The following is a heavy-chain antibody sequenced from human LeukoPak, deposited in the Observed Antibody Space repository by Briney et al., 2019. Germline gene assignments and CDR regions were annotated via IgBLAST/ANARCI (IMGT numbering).Heavy chain of an antibody. CDR1: GYTFTSYW. J-gene: IGHJ5*02. CDR3: ARLIVGSSSTGWFDP. D-gene: IGHD6-6*01. CDR2: IYPGDSDT. V-gene: IGHV5-51*01. Sequence: GESLKISCQSSGYTFTSYWFGWVRQMPGKGLQWMGIIYPGDSDTTYSPSFQGQVTIPADKSISTAYLQWSSLKASDTAIYYCARLIVGSSSTGWFDPWGQGTLVTVSS.